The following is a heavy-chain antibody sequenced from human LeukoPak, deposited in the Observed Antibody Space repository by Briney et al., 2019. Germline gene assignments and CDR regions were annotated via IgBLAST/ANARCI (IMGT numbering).Heavy chain of an antibody. D-gene: IGHD6-19*01. Sequence: ASVKVSCKASGYTFTSYGISWVRQAPGQGLEWMGWISAYNGNTNYAQKLQGRVTMTTDTSTSTAYMELRSLRPDDTAVYYCARETTRSGWSLYYYYYGMDVWGQGTTVTVSS. V-gene: IGHV1-18*01. CDR3: ARETTRSGWSLYYYYYGMDV. CDR2: ISAYNGNT. J-gene: IGHJ6*02. CDR1: GYTFTSYG.